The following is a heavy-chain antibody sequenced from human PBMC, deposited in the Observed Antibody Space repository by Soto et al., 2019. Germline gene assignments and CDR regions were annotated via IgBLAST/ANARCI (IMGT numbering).Heavy chain of an antibody. D-gene: IGHD5-12*01. CDR3: ARVATIRGRYYYYMDV. Sequence: ASVKVSCKASGYTFTSYYMHWVRQAPGQGLEWMGIINPSGGSTSYAQKFQGRVTMTRDTSTSTVYMELSSLRSEDTAVYYCARVATIRGRYYYYMDVWGKGTTVTVSS. CDR1: GYTFTSYY. V-gene: IGHV1-46*03. CDR2: INPSGGST. J-gene: IGHJ6*03.